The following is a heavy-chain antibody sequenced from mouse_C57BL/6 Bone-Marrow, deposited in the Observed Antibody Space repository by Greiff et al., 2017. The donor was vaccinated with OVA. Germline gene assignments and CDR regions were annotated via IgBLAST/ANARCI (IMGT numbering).Heavy chain of an antibody. CDR2: IDPANGDT. V-gene: IGHV14-4*01. CDR1: GFNIKDDY. D-gene: IGHD1-1*01. CDR3: TTTVVATDY. J-gene: IGHJ2*01. Sequence: EVQLQESGAELVRPGASVKLSCTASGFNIKDDYMHWVKQRPEQGLEWIGWIDPANGDTEYASKFQGKATITADTSSNTAYLQLSSLTSEDTAVYYCTTTVVATDYWGQGTTLTVSS.